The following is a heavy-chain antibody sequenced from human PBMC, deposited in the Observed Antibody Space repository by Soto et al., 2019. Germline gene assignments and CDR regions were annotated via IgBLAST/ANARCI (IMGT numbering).Heavy chain of an antibody. CDR3: ARWGDNKIFDY. Sequence: GGSLRLSCTASGFTFSYHGMHWVRQAPGKGLEWVAVIWYDGNNKYYADSVKGRFTISRDYSKNTLYLQMNSLRAEDTAVYYCARWGDNKIFDYWGQGTLVTVSS. V-gene: IGHV3-33*01. CDR2: IWYDGNNK. CDR1: GFTFSYHG. D-gene: IGHD1-1*01. J-gene: IGHJ4*02.